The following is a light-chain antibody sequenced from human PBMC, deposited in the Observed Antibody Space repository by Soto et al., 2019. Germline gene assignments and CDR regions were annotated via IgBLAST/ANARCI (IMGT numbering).Light chain of an antibody. J-gene: IGKJ5*01. CDR2: GAS. Sequence: EIVLTQSPGTLSLSPGENASFSCRASQSIDTNWLAWYQQRPGQPPRLLIYGASSRATGIPDRFNGSGSGAGFTLTISSLEPEDFAVYYCQHYDRSPPVTFGQGTRLEIK. CDR3: QHYDRSPPVT. CDR1: QSIDTNW. V-gene: IGKV3-20*01.